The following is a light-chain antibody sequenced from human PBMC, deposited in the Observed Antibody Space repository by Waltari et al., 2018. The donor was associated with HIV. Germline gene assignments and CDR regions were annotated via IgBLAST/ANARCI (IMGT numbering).Light chain of an antibody. CDR1: QSVGTW. V-gene: IGKV1-5*03. CDR2: KAS. Sequence: DTQMTQSPSTLSASVGDRFTITCRASQSVGTWLAWYQQKAGKAPKLLIYKASTLETGVPSRFSGTGSGTEFTLTISSLQPEDFATYYCQQYQSFLFTFGPGTNVDIK. J-gene: IGKJ3*01. CDR3: QQYQSFLFT.